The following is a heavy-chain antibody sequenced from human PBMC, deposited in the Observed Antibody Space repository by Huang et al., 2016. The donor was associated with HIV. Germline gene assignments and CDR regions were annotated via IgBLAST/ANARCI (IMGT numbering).Heavy chain of an antibody. V-gene: IGHV1-69*01. CDR2: ISPILNTT. CDR3: ARPSDAAMIRDYYYPMDV. D-gene: IGHD5-18*01. CDR1: GGTFSTFG. J-gene: IGHJ6*02. Sequence: QVQLVQSEAEVKKPGSSVKVSCKASGGTFSTFGLSWVRQASGRGLEWMAAISPILNTTDSAQKFQCRVTLTAYESTNTASMELNSLTFEDTAVYYCARPSDAAMIRDYYYPMDVWGQGTTVTVS.